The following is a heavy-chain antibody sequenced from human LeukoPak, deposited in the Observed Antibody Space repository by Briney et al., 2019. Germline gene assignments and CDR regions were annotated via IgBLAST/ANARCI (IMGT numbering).Heavy chain of an antibody. CDR3: AKEMGYSSSWYYFDY. Sequence: GGSLRLSCAASGFTFSSYAMSWVRQAPGKGLEWLSAISGSGDSTYYADSVKGRFTISRDNSKNTLYLQLNNLRAEDTAVYYCAKEMGYSSSWYYFDYWGQGTLATVSS. CDR1: GFTFSSYA. J-gene: IGHJ4*02. V-gene: IGHV3-23*01. D-gene: IGHD6-13*01. CDR2: ISGSGDST.